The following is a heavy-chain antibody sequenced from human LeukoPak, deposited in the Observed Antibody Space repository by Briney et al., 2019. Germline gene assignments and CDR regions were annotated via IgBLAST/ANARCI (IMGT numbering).Heavy chain of an antibody. J-gene: IGHJ4*02. D-gene: IGHD2-2*01. CDR2: IYYGGST. CDR1: GGSISNSTYY. Sequence: PSETLSLTCTVSGGSISNSTYYWGWIPQPPGKGLEWIGNIYYGGSTFYNPSLKSRVTISLDTSKNQFSLKLSSVTAADTAVYFCARQCSSTSCYSYWGQGTLVTVSS. V-gene: IGHV4-39*01. CDR3: ARQCSSTSCYSY.